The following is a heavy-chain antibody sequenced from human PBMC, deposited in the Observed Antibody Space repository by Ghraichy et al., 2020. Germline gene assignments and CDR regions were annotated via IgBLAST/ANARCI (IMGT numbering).Heavy chain of an antibody. Sequence: GGSLRLSCAASGFTFSSYAMHWVRQAPGKGLEWVAVDGNNKYYADSVKGRFTVSRDNSKNTLYLQMNSLRAEDTAVYYCARERREATIMRGGYWGRGTLVTVSS. D-gene: IGHD1-26*01. CDR2: DGNNK. V-gene: IGHV3-30-3*01. CDR3: ARERREATIMRGGY. J-gene: IGHJ4*02. CDR1: GFTFSSYA.